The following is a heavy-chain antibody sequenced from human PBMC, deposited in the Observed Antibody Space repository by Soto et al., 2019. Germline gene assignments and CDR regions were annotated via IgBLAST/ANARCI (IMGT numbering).Heavy chain of an antibody. J-gene: IGHJ3*02. CDR2: ISYDGSNK. D-gene: IGHD3-22*01. V-gene: IGHV3-30*18. Sequence: GGSLRLSCAASGFTFSSYGMHWVRQAPGKGLEWVAVISYDGSNKYYADSVKGRFTISRDNSKNTLYLQMNSLRAEDTAVYYCANGDYYDSSGYNADAFDIWGQGTMVTVS. CDR3: ANGDYYDSSGYNADAFDI. CDR1: GFTFSSYG.